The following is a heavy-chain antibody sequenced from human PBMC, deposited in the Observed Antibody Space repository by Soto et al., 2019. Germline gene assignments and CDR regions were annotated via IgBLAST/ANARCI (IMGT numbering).Heavy chain of an antibody. CDR2: ISSSSSYT. Sequence: LRLSCAASGFTFSDYYMSWIRQAPGKGLEWVSYISSSSSYTNYADSVKGRFTISRDNAKNSLYLQMNSLRAEDTAVYYCAREDTPSGLFFGDIYYYQYGMDVRGQGTTVTVSS. CDR1: GFTFSDYY. J-gene: IGHJ6*02. V-gene: IGHV3-11*05. CDR3: AREDTPSGLFFGDIYYYQYGMDV. D-gene: IGHD3-16*01.